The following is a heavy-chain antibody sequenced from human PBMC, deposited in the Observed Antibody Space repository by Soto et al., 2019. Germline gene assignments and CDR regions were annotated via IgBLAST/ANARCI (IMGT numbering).Heavy chain of an antibody. D-gene: IGHD3-22*01. J-gene: IGHJ4*02. CDR3: ARLNYDSSGYYGPIDY. CDR1: GGSTSSSNW. V-gene: IGHV4-4*02. Sequence: SETLSPTNAVSGGSTSSSNWWGWLGQLPGQGLEWIGEIYHSGSTNYNPSLKSRVTISVDKSKNQSSLKLSSVTAADTAVYYCARLNYDSSGYYGPIDYWGQGTLVT. CDR2: IYHSGST.